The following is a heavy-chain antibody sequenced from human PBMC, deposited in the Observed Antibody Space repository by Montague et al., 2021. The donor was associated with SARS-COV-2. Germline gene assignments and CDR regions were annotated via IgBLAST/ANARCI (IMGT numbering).Heavy chain of an antibody. CDR1: GFTFSDYY. D-gene: IGHD7-27*01. J-gene: IGHJ4*02. CDR3: AREIYTGASYYY. Sequence: SLSLSWAASGFTFSDYYMAWIRQAPGKGLEWIADINKGGYGTHYADSLRGRFTISRDNAKNSLYLQMNSLRDEDTAVYFCAREIYTGASYYYWGQGALVTVSS. CDR2: INKGGYGT. V-gene: IGHV3-11*01.